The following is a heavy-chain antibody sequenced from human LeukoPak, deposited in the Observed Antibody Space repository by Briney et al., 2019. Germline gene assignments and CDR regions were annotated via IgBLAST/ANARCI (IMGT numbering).Heavy chain of an antibody. CDR2: IYYSGST. D-gene: IGHD4-17*01. V-gene: IGHV4-59*08. CDR1: GGSISSYY. CDR3: ARIFYGDYEDNWFDP. J-gene: IGHJ5*02. Sequence: PSETLSLTCTVSGGSISSYYWSWIRQPPGKGLEWIGYIYYSGSTNYNPSLKSRVTMSLDTSKNQFSLKLSSVTAADTAVYYCARIFYGDYEDNWFDPWGQGTLVTVSS.